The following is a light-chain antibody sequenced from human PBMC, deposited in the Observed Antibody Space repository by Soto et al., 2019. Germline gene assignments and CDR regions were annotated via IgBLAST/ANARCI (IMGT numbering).Light chain of an antibody. J-gene: IGKJ4*01. V-gene: IGKV3-20*01. CDR1: QSINSNF. CDR2: GAS. Sequence: EIVLTQSPGTLSLSPGERATLSCRTSQSINSNFLAWYQQKPGQAPRLLIYGASTRATGVPDRFSGSGSGTDFTLTITRLEPEDFAVYFCQQYGSSPRLSFGGGTKVEIK. CDR3: QQYGSSPRLS.